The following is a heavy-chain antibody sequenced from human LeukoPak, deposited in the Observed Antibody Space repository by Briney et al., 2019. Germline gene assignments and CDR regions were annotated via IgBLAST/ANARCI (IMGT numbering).Heavy chain of an antibody. Sequence: ASVKVSCKASGYTFTGYYMHWVRQAPGQGLEWMGWINPNSGGTNYAQKFQGRVTMTRDTSISTAYMELSRLRSDDTAVYYCARDDVVVPAENNFDYWGQGTLVTVSS. CDR1: GYTFTGYY. D-gene: IGHD2-2*01. CDR3: ARDDVVVPAENNFDY. CDR2: INPNSGGT. V-gene: IGHV1-2*02. J-gene: IGHJ4*02.